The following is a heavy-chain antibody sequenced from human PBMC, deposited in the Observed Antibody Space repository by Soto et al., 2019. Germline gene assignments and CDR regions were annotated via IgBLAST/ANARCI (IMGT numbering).Heavy chain of an antibody. D-gene: IGHD3-9*01. CDR3: ASELDWVLAFAY. Sequence: QVQLVESGGGVVQSGRSLRLSCAASGFAFSTYGMHWVRQAPGKGLEWVAMTWHDGGNKYYADSVKGRFTISRDNSKNTLYLQMNSLRAEDTAVYFCASELDWVLAFAYWGQGTLVSVSS. CDR2: TWHDGGNK. V-gene: IGHV3-33*01. CDR1: GFAFSTYG. J-gene: IGHJ4*02.